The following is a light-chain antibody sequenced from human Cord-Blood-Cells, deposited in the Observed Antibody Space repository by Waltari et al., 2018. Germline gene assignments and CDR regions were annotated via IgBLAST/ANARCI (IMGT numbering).Light chain of an antibody. CDR2: DAS. CDR3: QQRSNWPRYT. J-gene: IGKJ2*01. V-gene: IGKV3-11*01. CDR1: QSVSSY. Sequence: EIVLTQSPATLSLSPGERATLSCRASQSVSSYLAWYQQKPGQAPRLLIYDASNRATGIAARFSGSGSGTDFTITSSSLEPEDFAVYYCQQRSNWPRYTFGQGTKLEIK.